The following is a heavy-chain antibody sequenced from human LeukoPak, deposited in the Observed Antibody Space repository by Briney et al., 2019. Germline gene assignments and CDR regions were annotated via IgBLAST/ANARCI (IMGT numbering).Heavy chain of an antibody. Sequence: ASVKVSCKASGYTFTGYYMHWVRQAPGQGLEWMGWINPNSGGTNYAQKFQGRVTMTRDTSISTAYMELSRLRSDDTAVYYCARVSNDGVPLYYFDYWGQGTLVTVSS. CDR3: ARVSNDGVPLYYFDY. CDR2: INPNSGGT. V-gene: IGHV1-2*02. CDR1: GYTFTGYY. D-gene: IGHD1-1*01. J-gene: IGHJ4*02.